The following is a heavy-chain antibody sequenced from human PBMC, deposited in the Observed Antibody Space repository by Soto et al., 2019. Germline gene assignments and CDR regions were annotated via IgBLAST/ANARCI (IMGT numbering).Heavy chain of an antibody. CDR3: ARVMSGSYMGHGYYFDY. D-gene: IGHD1-26*01. V-gene: IGHV1-46*01. CDR1: GYTFTRYY. J-gene: IGHJ4*02. CDR2: INPSGGST. Sequence: GASVKTSCKASGYTFTRYYMRWVRQAPGQGLEWMGIINPSGGSTSYAQKFQGRVTMTRDTFISTAYMELSRLRVDDTAVYYCARVMSGSYMGHGYYFDYWGQGTLVTVSS.